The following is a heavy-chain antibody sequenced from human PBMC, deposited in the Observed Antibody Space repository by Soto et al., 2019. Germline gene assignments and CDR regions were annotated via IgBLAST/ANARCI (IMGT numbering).Heavy chain of an antibody. J-gene: IGHJ4*02. CDR2: INTYSGNT. CDR3: AGGQGSLIPYYFDS. CDR1: EHTFTNYG. D-gene: IGHD2-2*01. V-gene: IGHV1-18*04. Sequence: QVQLVQSGAEVKKPGASVRVSCKASEHTFTNYGINWVRLAPGQGLEWMGWINTYSGNTIYAQKFQDRLTITTDTSTNTASMERRSLTSDDTAVFYCAGGQGSLIPYYFDSGGQGTLVTVSS.